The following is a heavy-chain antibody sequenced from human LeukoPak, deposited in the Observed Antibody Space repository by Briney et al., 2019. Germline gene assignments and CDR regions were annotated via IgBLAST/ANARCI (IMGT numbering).Heavy chain of an antibody. CDR1: GGSITNYH. Sequence: SETLSLTCTVSGGSITNYHWSWIRQPAGKGLEWIGQIHTSGSTNYNPPLKSRVTMSIDTPENQLSLTIRSVTAADTAVYYCARRDISSGWSFEYWGQGTLVTVPS. D-gene: IGHD6-19*01. CDR2: IHTSGST. J-gene: IGHJ4*02. CDR3: ARRDISSGWSFEY. V-gene: IGHV4-4*07.